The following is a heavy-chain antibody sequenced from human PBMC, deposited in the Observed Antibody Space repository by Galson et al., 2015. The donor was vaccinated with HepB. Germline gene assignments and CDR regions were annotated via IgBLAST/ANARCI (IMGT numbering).Heavy chain of an antibody. CDR1: GFTFSSYA. D-gene: IGHD3-22*01. V-gene: IGHV3-30*04. Sequence: SLRLSCAASGFTFSSYAMHWVRQAPGKGLEWVAVISYDGSNKYYADSVKGRFTISRDNSKNTLYLQMNSLRAEDTAVYYCVREKKYDKLPFDYYYGMDVWGQGTTVTVSS. CDR3: VREKKYDKLPFDYYYGMDV. J-gene: IGHJ6*02. CDR2: ISYDGSNK.